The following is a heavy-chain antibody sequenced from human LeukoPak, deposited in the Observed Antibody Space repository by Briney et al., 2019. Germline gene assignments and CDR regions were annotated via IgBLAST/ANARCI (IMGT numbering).Heavy chain of an antibody. CDR3: ARRSPIENYFDS. CDR1: GGSISSSSYY. CDR2: LTYGEST. J-gene: IGHJ4*02. Sequence: SETLSLTCTVSGGSISSSSYYWGWIRQPPGKGLEWIGTLTYGESTYYNPSLKSRVTISIDPSKNQCSLKVSSVTATDTAIFYCARRSPIENYFDSWGQGILVTVSS. V-gene: IGHV4-39*01.